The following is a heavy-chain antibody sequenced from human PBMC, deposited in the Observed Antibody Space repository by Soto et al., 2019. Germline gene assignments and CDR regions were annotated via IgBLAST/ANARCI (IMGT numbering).Heavy chain of an antibody. J-gene: IGHJ5*02. CDR1: GGTFSSYA. V-gene: IGHV1-69*01. Sequence: QVQLVQSGAEVKKPGSSVKVSCKASGGTFSSYAISWVRQAPGQGLEWMGGIIPIFGTANYAQKFQGRVTVTADESTSTAYMELSSLRSEDTAVYYCARAGIAVAGRDGYWFDPWGQGTLVTVSS. D-gene: IGHD6-19*01. CDR3: ARAGIAVAGRDGYWFDP. CDR2: IIPIFGTA.